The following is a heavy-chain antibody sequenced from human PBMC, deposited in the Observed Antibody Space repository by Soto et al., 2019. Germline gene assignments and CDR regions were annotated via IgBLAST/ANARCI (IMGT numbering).Heavy chain of an antibody. V-gene: IGHV1-46*03. J-gene: IGHJ4*02. CDR2: INPSGGST. D-gene: IGHD5-12*01. Sequence: ASVKVSCKASGYTFTTYYMHWVRQAPGQGLEWMGIINPSGGSTSYAQKFQGRVTMTRDTSTSTVYMELSSLRSEDTAVYYCAREREARGYSGYDLGYWGQGNLVTVSS. CDR1: GYTFTTYY. CDR3: AREREARGYSGYDLGY.